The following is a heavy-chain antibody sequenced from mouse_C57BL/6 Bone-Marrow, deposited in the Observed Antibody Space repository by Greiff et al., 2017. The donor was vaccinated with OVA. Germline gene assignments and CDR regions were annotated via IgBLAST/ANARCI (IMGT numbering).Heavy chain of an antibody. CDR2: IRSKSNNYAT. D-gene: IGHD2-1*01. V-gene: IGHV10-1*01. CDR3: VRHSLYGNYDY. Sequence: EVQVVESGGGLVQPKGSLKLSCAASGFSFNTYAMNWVRQAPGKGLEWVARIRSKSNNYATYYADSVKDRFTISRDDSESMLYLQMNNLKTEDTAMYYCVRHSLYGNYDYWGQGTTLTVSS. CDR1: GFSFNTYA. J-gene: IGHJ2*01.